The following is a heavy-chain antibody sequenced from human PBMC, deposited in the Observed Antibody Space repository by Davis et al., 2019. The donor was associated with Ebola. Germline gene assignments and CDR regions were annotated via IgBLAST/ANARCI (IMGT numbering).Heavy chain of an antibody. CDR1: GYSISSGYY. J-gene: IGHJ4*02. Sequence: MPGGSLRLSCTVSGYSISSGYYWGWIRQPPGKGLEWIGSIYHSGSTYYNPSLKSRVTISVDTSKNQFSLKLSSVTAADTAVYYCAREAYYYDSSGYHRGGFDYWGQGTLVTVSS. CDR2: IYHSGST. CDR3: AREAYYYDSSGYHRGGFDY. V-gene: IGHV4-38-2*02. D-gene: IGHD3-22*01.